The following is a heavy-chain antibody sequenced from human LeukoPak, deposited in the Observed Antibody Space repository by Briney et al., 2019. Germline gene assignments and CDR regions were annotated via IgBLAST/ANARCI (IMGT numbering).Heavy chain of an antibody. D-gene: IGHD6-6*01. CDR2: IRYDGSNK. V-gene: IGHV3-30*02. CDR3: AKNQGRSGFPSSLDY. CDR1: GFTFSSYG. J-gene: IGHJ4*02. Sequence: GGSLRLSCAASGFTFSSYGMHWVRQAPGKELEWVAFIRYDGSNKYYADSVKGRFTISRDNSKNTLYLQMNSLRAEDTAVYYCAKNQGRSGFPSSLDYWGQGTLVTVSS.